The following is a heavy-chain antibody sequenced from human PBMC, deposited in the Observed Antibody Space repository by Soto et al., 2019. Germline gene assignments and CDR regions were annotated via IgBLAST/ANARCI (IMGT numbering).Heavy chain of an antibody. V-gene: IGHV4-39*02. CDR1: GGSISSSSDY. CDR2: IYYSGST. J-gene: IGHJ3*02. CDR3: ASGLYNRNYDDAFDI. D-gene: IGHD1-7*01. Sequence: PSETLSLTCTVSGGSISSSSDYWGWIRQPPGKGLEWIESIYYSGSTYYNPYLKSPVTISVDKSKIHFSLKLSSVTAADTDVYYCASGLYNRNYDDAFDIWGQGTMVTVSS.